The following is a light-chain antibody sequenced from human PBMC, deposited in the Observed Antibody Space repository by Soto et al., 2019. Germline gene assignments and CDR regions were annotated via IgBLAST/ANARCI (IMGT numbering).Light chain of an antibody. CDR1: QSVSSSY. Sequence: EMGLTQSPATLSLSPGERATLSCRASQSVSSSYLAWYQQKPGQAPRLLIYGASSRATGIPDRFSGSGSGTDFTLTISRLEPEDFAVYYCQQYGSSRTFGQGTKVDIK. J-gene: IGKJ1*01. CDR3: QQYGSSRT. CDR2: GAS. V-gene: IGKV3-20*01.